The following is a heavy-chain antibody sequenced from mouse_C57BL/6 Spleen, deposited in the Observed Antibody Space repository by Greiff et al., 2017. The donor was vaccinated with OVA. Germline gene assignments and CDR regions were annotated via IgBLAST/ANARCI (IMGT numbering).Heavy chain of an antibody. J-gene: IGHJ4*01. V-gene: IGHV1-54*01. CDR3: ARSPYLYAMDY. Sequence: QVQLQQSGAELVRPGTSVKVSCKASGYAFTNYLIEWVKQRPGQGLEWIGVINPGSGGTNYNEKFKGKATLTADKSSSTAYMQLSSLTSEDSAVYFCARSPYLYAMDYWGQGTSVTVSS. D-gene: IGHD5-5*01. CDR1: GYAFTNYL. CDR2: INPGSGGT.